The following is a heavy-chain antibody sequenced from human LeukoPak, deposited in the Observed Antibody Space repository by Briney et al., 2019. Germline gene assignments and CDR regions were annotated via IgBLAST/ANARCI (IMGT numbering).Heavy chain of an antibody. D-gene: IGHD2-15*01. J-gene: IGHJ4*02. CDR1: GFIFSGPW. V-gene: IGHV3-7*03. CDR2: IKKDGSEK. CDR3: TTDTWYSAGH. Sequence: GGSLRLSCTASGFIFSGPWMAWIRQAPGKGLEWVAIIKKDGSEKYYVDSMKGRFTISRDNAKNSLFLQMNSLRAEDTAIYYCTTDTWYSAGHWGQGTLVTVSS.